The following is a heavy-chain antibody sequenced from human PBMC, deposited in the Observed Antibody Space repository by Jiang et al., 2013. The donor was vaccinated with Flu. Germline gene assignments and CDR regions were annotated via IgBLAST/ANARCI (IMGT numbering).Heavy chain of an antibody. CDR3: VRDVDRGKWFDP. V-gene: IGHV1-69*04. D-gene: IGHD3-10*01. CDR1: GGTFNSYP. CDR2: IIPILGEA. Sequence: EVKKPGSSVKVSCKASGGTFNSYPISWVRQAPGQGLEWMGRIIPILGEANYAQKFQGRVTIIADKSTSAGYMELSSLRSEDTAVYYCVRDVDRGKWFDPWGQGTLVIVSS. J-gene: IGHJ5*02.